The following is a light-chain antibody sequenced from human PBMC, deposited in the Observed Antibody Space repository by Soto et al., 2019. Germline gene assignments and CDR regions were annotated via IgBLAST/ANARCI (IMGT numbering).Light chain of an antibody. Sequence: QSALTQPRSVSGSPGQSVTISCTGTGNDVGAYNYVSWYQQHPGRPPKLMIYEVSNRPSGVPDRFSGSKSGNTASLTISGLQAEDEADYYCSLYTSSSTLYVFGTGTKLTVL. J-gene: IGLJ1*01. CDR2: EVS. CDR3: SLYTSSSTLYV. V-gene: IGLV2-18*01. CDR1: GNDVGAYNY.